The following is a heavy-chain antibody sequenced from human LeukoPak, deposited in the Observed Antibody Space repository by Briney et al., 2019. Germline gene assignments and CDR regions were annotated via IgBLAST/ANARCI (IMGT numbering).Heavy chain of an antibody. Sequence: ASVKVSCKASGYSFNSYSFSWVRQAPGQGLEWMGWISPYNGNTNYAQNLQGRVTMTTDTSTSTAYMELRSLRSDDTAVYYCARSPFPWLPLYCDYWGQGTLVTVSS. J-gene: IGHJ4*02. CDR1: GYSFNSYS. CDR2: ISPYNGNT. D-gene: IGHD5-24*01. CDR3: ARSPFPWLPLYCDY. V-gene: IGHV1-18*01.